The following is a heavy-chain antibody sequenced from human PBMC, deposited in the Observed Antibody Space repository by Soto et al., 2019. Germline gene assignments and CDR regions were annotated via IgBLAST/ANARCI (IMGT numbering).Heavy chain of an antibody. CDR2: FDPEDGET. V-gene: IGHV1-24*01. Sequence: GASVKVSFKVSGYTLTELSMHWLRQAPGKGLEWMGGFDPEDGETIYAQKFQGRVTMTGDTSTSTVYMELSSLRSEDTAVYYCARDGPSGSYNLDYWGQGTLVTVSS. J-gene: IGHJ4*02. CDR3: ARDGPSGSYNLDY. CDR1: GYTLTELS. D-gene: IGHD1-26*01.